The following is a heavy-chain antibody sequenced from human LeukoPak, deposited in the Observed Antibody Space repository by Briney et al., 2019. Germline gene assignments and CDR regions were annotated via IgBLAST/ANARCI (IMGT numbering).Heavy chain of an antibody. D-gene: IGHD2-15*01. Sequence: GRSLRLSCAASGFTLNSYCMHWVRQAPAKGLEWVAVISYGGTNKYYADSVKGRFTISRDNSKNTLYLRMDSLGAEDTAVYYCAKGSWSSGSCSRLPHWGQGTLVTVSS. CDR2: ISYGGTNK. CDR3: AKGSWSSGSCSRLPH. J-gene: IGHJ4*02. CDR1: GFTLNSYC. V-gene: IGHV3-30*18.